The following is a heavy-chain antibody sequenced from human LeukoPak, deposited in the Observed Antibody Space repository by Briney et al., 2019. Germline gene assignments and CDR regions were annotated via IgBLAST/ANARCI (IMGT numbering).Heavy chain of an antibody. J-gene: IGHJ5*02. D-gene: IGHD6-19*01. CDR2: INPNSGGT. V-gene: IGHV1-2*02. CDR3: AREPAVAGIAFDP. Sequence: GASVKVSCKASGYTFTGYYKHWVRQAPGQGLEWMGWINPNSGGTNYAQKFQGRVTMTRDTSISTAYMELSRLRSDDTAVYYCAREPAVAGIAFDPWGQGTLVTVSS. CDR1: GYTFTGYY.